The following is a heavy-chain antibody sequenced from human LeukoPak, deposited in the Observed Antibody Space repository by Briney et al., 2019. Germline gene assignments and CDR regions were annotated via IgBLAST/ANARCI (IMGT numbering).Heavy chain of an antibody. D-gene: IGHD4-23*01. J-gene: IGHJ4*02. CDR3: AKSRRYGGSDY. CDR2: IIPIFGTA. V-gene: IGHV1-69*05. Sequence: SVKVSCKASGGTFSSYAISWVRQAPGQGLEWMGGIIPIFGTANYAQKFQGRVTITTDESTSTAYMELSSLRAEDTAVYYCAKSRRYGGSDYWGQGTLVTVSS. CDR1: GGTFSSYA.